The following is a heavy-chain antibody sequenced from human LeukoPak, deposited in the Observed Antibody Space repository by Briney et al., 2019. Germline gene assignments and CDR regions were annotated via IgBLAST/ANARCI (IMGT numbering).Heavy chain of an antibody. D-gene: IGHD4-17*01. CDR1: GFTFSSYD. J-gene: IGHJ2*01. CDR2: IGTAGDT. Sequence: GGSLRLSCAASGFTFSSYDMHWVRQATGKGLEWVSAIGTAGDTYYPGSVKGRFTISRENAKNSLYLQMNSLRAGDTAVYYCARTRPGTVTTNRWYFDLWGRGTLVTVSS. V-gene: IGHV3-13*01. CDR3: ARTRPGTVTTNRWYFDL.